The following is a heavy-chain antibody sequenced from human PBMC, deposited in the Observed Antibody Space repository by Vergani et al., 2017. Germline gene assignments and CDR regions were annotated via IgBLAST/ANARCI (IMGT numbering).Heavy chain of an antibody. D-gene: IGHD5-24*01. Sequence: LVESGGGVVQPGGSLRLSCSHSGFVFSDYWMTWVRKAPGRGLEWVSMTWYEGNNNYYADSVKGRFTISKDISKNTLYLQMNSLRGDDTAVYYCARETRDTPSSLDYWGQGTLVTVSS. V-gene: IGHV3-33*08. CDR2: TWYEGNNN. J-gene: IGHJ4*02. CDR3: ARETRDTPSSLDY. CDR1: GFVFSDYW.